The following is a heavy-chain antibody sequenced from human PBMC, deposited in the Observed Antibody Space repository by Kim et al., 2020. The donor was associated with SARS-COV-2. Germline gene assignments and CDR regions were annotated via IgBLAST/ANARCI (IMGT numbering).Heavy chain of an antibody. V-gene: IGHV3-15*01. CDR2: IKSIGSGGTN. Sequence: GGSLRLSCEVFGLSFNIYWMTWVRQAPGKGLEWVAQIKSIGSGGTNAYSASVKVSFIIYRDDSRNTVYLHMLSLKTEDTADYSCCTIKGPPPLCALDHWG. CDR1: GLSFNIYW. J-gene: IGHJ4*01. CDR3: CTIKGPPPLCALDH.